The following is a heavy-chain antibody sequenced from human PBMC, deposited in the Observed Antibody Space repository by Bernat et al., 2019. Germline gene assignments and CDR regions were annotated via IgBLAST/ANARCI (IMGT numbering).Heavy chain of an antibody. CDR1: GFSFRTYG. CDR2: IWYDGSNK. D-gene: IGHD2/OR15-2a*01. J-gene: IGHJ4*02. Sequence: QVQLVESGGGVVQPGRSLRLSCAASGFSFRTYGMHWVRQAPGKGLEGVAVIWYDGSNKYLGAPVEGRITNSKENSKKPLYIQMKSPEGEGTAGYYCGRDWGFYGIFEYRGQGNLVTGSS. V-gene: IGHV3-33*01. CDR3: GRDWGFYGIFEY.